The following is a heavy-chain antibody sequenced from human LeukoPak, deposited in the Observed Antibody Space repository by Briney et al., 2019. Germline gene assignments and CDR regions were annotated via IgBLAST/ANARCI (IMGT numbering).Heavy chain of an antibody. D-gene: IGHD3-10*01. CDR2: IYYSGST. J-gene: IGHJ4*02. CDR1: GGSISSYY. Sequence: SETLSLTCTVSGGSISSYYWSWIRQPPGKGLEWIGYIYYSGSTNYNPSLKSRVTISVDTSKNQFSLKLSSVTAADTAVYYCARGEIYYGSGSFDYWGQGTPVTVSS. V-gene: IGHV4-59*01. CDR3: ARGEIYYGSGSFDY.